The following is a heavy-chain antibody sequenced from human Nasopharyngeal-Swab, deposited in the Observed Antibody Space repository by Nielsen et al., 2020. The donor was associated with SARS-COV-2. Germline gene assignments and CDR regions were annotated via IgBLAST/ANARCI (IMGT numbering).Heavy chain of an antibody. J-gene: IGHJ5*02. CDR2: MNPYSGNT. CDR1: GYSFSLFS. D-gene: IGHD3-10*01. CDR3: VRLEVRGVIGP. V-gene: IGHV1-8*01. Sequence: ASVKVSCKDSGYSFSLFSLPLLPAAPGQGLEWMGWMNPYSGNTGYAQKFQGRVTMTRDTSISTAYMELSSLTPEDTAVYYCVRLEVRGVIGPWGQGTVVTVSS.